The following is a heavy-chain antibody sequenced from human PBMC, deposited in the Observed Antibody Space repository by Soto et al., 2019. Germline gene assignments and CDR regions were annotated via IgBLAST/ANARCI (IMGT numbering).Heavy chain of an antibody. CDR1: NYSISSTYY. J-gene: IGHJ4*02. Sequence: PSETLSLTCSVSNYSISSTYYWGWVRLSPGKGLEWIGSIDHRGKTYYNPSLKSRGTISVDTSKIRFSLRLKSVTAADTAVYYCARVPTTFYFFDYWSQGTLVTVSS. CDR2: IDHRGKT. CDR3: ARVPTTFYFFDY. D-gene: IGHD4-17*01. V-gene: IGHV4-38-2*02.